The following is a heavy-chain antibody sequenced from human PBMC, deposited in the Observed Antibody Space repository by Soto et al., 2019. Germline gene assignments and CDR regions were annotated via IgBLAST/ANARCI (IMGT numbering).Heavy chain of an antibody. D-gene: IGHD6-19*01. Sequence: GESLKISCKGAGYNFSDYWIGWVRQMPGKGLEWMGIIYPDDSDTRYSPSFQGQVTFSADKSINTAYLRWSSLRAADSAMYYCARHLSPIEVAGSDFDCWGQGTLVTVSS. V-gene: IGHV5-51*01. CDR3: ARHLSPIEVAGSDFDC. J-gene: IGHJ4*02. CDR2: IYPDDSDT. CDR1: GYNFSDYW.